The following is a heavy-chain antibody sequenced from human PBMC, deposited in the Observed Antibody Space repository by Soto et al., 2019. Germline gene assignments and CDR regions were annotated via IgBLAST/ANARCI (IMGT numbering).Heavy chain of an antibody. D-gene: IGHD4-17*01. Sequence: SETLSLTCAVSGGSISSGGYSWSWIRQPPGKGLEWIGYIYHSGSTYYNPSLKSRVTISVDRSKNQFSLKLSSVTAADTAVYYCARGDYAGNSENWFDPWGQGTLVTVSS. CDR1: GGSISSGGYS. CDR3: ARGDYAGNSENWFDP. CDR2: IYHSGST. V-gene: IGHV4-30-2*01. J-gene: IGHJ5*02.